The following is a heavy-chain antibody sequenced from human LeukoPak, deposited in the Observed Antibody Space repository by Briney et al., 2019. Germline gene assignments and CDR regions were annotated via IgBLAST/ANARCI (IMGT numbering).Heavy chain of an antibody. D-gene: IGHD1-26*01. CDR1: GFTFSSYA. Sequence: PGGSLRLSCAASGFTFSSYAMSWVRQAPGKGLEWVSVISGSGGSTYYADSVKGRFTISRDKSKNTLYLQMNSLRAEDTAVYYCARRVGAISHLLYFDYWGQGTLVTVSS. CDR2: ISGSGGST. V-gene: IGHV3-23*01. CDR3: ARRVGAISHLLYFDY. J-gene: IGHJ4*02.